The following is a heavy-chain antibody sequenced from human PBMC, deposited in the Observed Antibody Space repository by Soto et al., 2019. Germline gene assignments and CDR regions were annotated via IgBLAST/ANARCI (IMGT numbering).Heavy chain of an antibody. J-gene: IGHJ4*02. V-gene: IGHV5-51*01. D-gene: IGHD5-12*01. CDR2: IYPGYSDI. CDR1: GYSFTNSW. CDR3: ARGVAQATDY. Sequence: PGESLKTSCQGSGYSFTNSWIGWVRQVPGRGLERVGIIYPGYSDIRYSPSFQGQVTFSADKSINTAYLQWSSLKSSDTAMYYCARGVAQATDYWGQGTLVTVSS.